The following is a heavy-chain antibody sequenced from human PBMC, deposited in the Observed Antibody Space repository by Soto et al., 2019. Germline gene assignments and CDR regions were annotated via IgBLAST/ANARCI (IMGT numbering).Heavy chain of an antibody. CDR1: GGTFSSYT. Sequence: QVQLVQSGAEVKKPGSSVKVSCKASGGTFSSYTISWVRQAPGQGLEWMGRIIPILGIANYAQKFQGRVTITADKSTSTAYMELSSLRSEDTAVYYCARDRDGYNYGNFDYWVQGTLVTVSS. J-gene: IGHJ4*02. CDR3: ARDRDGYNYGNFDY. D-gene: IGHD5-12*01. V-gene: IGHV1-69*02. CDR2: IIPILGIA.